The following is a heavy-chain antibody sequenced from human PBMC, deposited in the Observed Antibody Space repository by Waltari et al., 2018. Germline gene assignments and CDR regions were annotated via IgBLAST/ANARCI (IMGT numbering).Heavy chain of an antibody. J-gene: IGHJ4*02. V-gene: IGHV3-30-3*01. D-gene: IGHD6-19*01. CDR3: VREAVAGPGADFDY. CDR2: ISYDVNTK. Sequence: QVHLVESGGGVVQPGRSVRLSCAASGFTFSSYVMHWVRQDPVRGLEWVATISYDVNTKYDADSVKGRFTISRDNSKNTVFLQMDSLRVEDTAVYYCVREAVAGPGADFDYWGQGALVTVSS. CDR1: GFTFSSYV.